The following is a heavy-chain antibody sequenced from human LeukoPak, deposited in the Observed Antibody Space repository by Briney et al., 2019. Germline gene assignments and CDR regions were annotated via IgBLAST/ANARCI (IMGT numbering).Heavy chain of an antibody. CDR1: GYSFTIYW. D-gene: IGHD6-25*01. Sequence: LGESLKISCKGSGYSFTIYWIAWVRQMPGKGLGWMGIIYPSDSDSRYSLSFQGQVTISADKSISTAYLQWSSLKASDTAMYYCARLSGHAFDIWGQGTMVTVSS. CDR2: IYPSDSDS. J-gene: IGHJ3*02. CDR3: ARLSGHAFDI. V-gene: IGHV5-51*01.